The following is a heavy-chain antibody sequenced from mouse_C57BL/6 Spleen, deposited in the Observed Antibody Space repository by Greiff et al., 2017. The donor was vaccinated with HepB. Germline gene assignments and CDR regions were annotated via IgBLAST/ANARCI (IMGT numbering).Heavy chain of an antibody. J-gene: IGHJ1*03. Sequence: ESGPGLVKPSQSLSLTCSVTGYSITSGYYWNWIRQFPGNKLEWMGYISYDGSNNYNPSLKHRISITRDTSKNQFFLKVNSVTTEDTATYYCARDYYGSSDWYIDVWGTGTTVTVSS. CDR3: ARDYYGSSDWYIDV. CDR2: ISYDGSN. V-gene: IGHV3-6*01. D-gene: IGHD1-1*01. CDR1: GYSITSGYY.